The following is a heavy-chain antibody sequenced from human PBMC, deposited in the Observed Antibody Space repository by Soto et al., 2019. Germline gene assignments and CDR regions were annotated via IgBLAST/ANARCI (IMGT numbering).Heavy chain of an antibody. J-gene: IGHJ6*02. CDR1: GGSFRGYY. Sequence: QVQLQQWGAGLLKPSETLTLTCAVYGGSFRGYYWSWIRQPPGKGLEWIGEINHSGSTNYNPALKSRVTISVDTSNNQFSLKLSSVTAADTAVYYCARHRDYSGMDVWGQGTTVTVSS. CDR3: ARHRDYSGMDV. V-gene: IGHV4-34*01. D-gene: IGHD3-10*01. CDR2: INHSGST.